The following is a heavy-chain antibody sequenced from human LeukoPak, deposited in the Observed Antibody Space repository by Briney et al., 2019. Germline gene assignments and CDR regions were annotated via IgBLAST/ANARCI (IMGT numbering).Heavy chain of an antibody. Sequence: SETLSLTCAVYGGSFSGYYWSWIRQPPGKGVEWIEEINQSGSTNYNPSLKSRDTIPEHTSKNQFSLKVSSVTAADTAVYYCARGPSLDYRGQGTLVTVPS. V-gene: IGHV4-34*01. CDR3: ARGPSLDY. CDR2: INQSGST. CDR1: GGSFSGYY. J-gene: IGHJ4*02.